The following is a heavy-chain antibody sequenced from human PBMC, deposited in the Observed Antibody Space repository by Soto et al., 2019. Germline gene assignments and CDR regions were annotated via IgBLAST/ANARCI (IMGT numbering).Heavy chain of an antibody. CDR3: AKHENNGNYEFDY. J-gene: IGHJ4*02. D-gene: IGHD3-3*01. CDR1: GFTFSIYS. V-gene: IGHV3-23*01. Sequence: EVQLLESGGGLVQIGGSLRLSCAASGFTFSIYSMSWVRQAPGKGLEWVSVIRGSGGSTYYADFVKGRITISRDNSKNTLYLQMNSLRAEDTAVYYCAKHENNGNYEFDYWGQGTVVTVSS. CDR2: IRGSGGST.